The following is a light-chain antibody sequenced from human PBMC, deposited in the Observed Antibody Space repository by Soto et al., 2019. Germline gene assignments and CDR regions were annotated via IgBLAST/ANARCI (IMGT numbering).Light chain of an antibody. CDR1: SSNIGAGYD. Sequence: QSVLTQPPSVSGAPGQRVTISCTGSSSNIGAGYDVHWYQQLPGTAPKLLIYGNSNRPSGVPDRFSGSKSVTAASLAITGLQAEDEADYYCQSDDSSLSGVVFGGGTKLTVL. V-gene: IGLV1-40*01. CDR3: QSDDSSLSGVV. CDR2: GNS. J-gene: IGLJ2*01.